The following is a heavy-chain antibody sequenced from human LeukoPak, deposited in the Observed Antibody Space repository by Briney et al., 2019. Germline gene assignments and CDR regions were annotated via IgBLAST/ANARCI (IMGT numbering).Heavy chain of an antibody. D-gene: IGHD3-3*01. V-gene: IGHV4-38-2*02. CDR1: DYCISSGFF. CDR3: ARGEDVSGYRTDC. J-gene: IGHJ4*02. CDR2: IYRTGST. Sequence: PSETLSLTCTVSDYCISSGFFWGWVRQSPGKGLEWIGNIYRTGSTNYHPSLKSRVTIPVDTSKNQFSLKLSSVTAADTAIYYCARGEDVSGYRTDCWGQGTLVTVSS.